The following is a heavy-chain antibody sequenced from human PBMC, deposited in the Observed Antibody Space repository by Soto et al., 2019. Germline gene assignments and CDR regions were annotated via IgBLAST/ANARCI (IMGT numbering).Heavy chain of an antibody. CDR3: ARVLRNYDYYGMDV. CDR1: GFTFSSYS. CDR2: ISSSSSPI. Sequence: GGSLRLSCAASGFTFSSYSMNWVRQAPGKGLEWVSYISSSSSPIYYADSVKGRFTISRDNAKNSLYLQMNSLRAEDTTVYYCARVLRNYDYYGMDVWGQGTTVTVSS. J-gene: IGHJ6*02. V-gene: IGHV3-48*01. D-gene: IGHD3-16*01.